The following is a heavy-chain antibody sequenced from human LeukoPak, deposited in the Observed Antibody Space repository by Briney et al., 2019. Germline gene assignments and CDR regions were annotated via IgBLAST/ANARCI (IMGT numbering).Heavy chain of an antibody. V-gene: IGHV3-21*01. CDR2: ISSSSSYI. CDR3: ARSSYCGGNCLNYFDY. D-gene: IGHD2-21*01. J-gene: IGHJ4*02. Sequence: GGSLRLSCAASGFTFSSYSMNWVRQAPGKGLEWVSSISSSSSYIYYADSVKGRFTISRDNAKNSLYLQMNSLRAEDTAVYYCARSSYCGGNCLNYFDYWGQGTLVTVSS. CDR1: GFTFSSYS.